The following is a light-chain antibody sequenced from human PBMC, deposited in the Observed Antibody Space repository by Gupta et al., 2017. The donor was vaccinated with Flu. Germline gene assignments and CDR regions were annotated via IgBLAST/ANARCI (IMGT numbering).Light chain of an antibody. CDR3: QQRRSWPQT. V-gene: IGKV3-11*01. CDR2: DAS. Sequence: PAILSSAAGERATLSCRASQSVQYYLAWYQHKPGQAPRLLIYDASNRPTGIPTRCSGSGSGTDFTLTISSLEPEDFAVYYCQQRRSWPQTFGQGTKLEVK. J-gene: IGKJ1*01. CDR1: QSVQYY.